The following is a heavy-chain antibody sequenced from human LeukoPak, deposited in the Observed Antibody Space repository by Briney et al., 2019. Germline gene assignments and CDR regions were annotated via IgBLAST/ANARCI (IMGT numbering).Heavy chain of an antibody. CDR1: GFTFSTFA. CDR2: ISASGGTT. D-gene: IGHD3-22*01. Sequence: GGSLRLSCAASGFTFSTFAMTWVRQAPGKGLECVSSISASGGTTYYADSVKGRFTISRDNSKNTLYLQMNSLRAEDAAVYYCAKRFLGVSSAYSTFDYWGQGTLVTVSS. J-gene: IGHJ4*02. V-gene: IGHV3-23*01. CDR3: AKRFLGVSSAYSTFDY.